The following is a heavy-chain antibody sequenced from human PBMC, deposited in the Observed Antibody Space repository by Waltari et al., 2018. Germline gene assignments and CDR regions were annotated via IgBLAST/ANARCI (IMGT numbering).Heavy chain of an antibody. V-gene: IGHV4-61*02. D-gene: IGHD6-6*01. J-gene: IGHJ6*03. CDR3: ARDRSSSSRDYYYYYMDV. CDR2: IYTSGST. Sequence: QVQLQESGPGLVKPSQTMSLTCTVSGGSISSGSYYLRWIRQPAGKGLEWIGRIYTSGSTNYNPSLKSRVTISVDTSKNQFSLKLSSVTAADTAVYYCARDRSSSSRDYYYYYMDVWGKGTTVTVSS. CDR1: GGSISSGSYY.